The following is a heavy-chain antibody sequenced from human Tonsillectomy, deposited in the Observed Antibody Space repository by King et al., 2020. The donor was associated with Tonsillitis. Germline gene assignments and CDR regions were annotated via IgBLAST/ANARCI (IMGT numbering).Heavy chain of an antibody. CDR2: MNPNSGNT. J-gene: IGHJ6*02. CDR1: GYTFTSYE. V-gene: IGHV1-8*01. Sequence: VQLVESGAEVKKPGASVKVSCKASGYTFTSYEINWVRQATGQGLEWMGWMNPNSGNTGYAQKFQGRVTITRTTSISTAYMELSSLRSEDTAVYYCARSQYYDFWSGYYSYYYGMDVWGQGTTVTVSS. CDR3: ARSQYYDFWSGYYSYYYGMDV. D-gene: IGHD3-3*01.